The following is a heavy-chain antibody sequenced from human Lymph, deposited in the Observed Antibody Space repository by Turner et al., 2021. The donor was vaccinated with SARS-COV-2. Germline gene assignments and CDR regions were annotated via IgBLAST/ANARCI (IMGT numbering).Heavy chain of an antibody. CDR1: GFTFSGYG. V-gene: IGHV3-30*18. J-gene: IGHJ4*02. Sequence: QVQLVESGGGLVQPVRSLRLSCAASGFTFSGYGMYWVRQAPGKGLEWVAVISCDGSNKYYADSVKGRFTISRDNSKNTLYMQMNSLRAEDTAVYYCAKQGGGRYCSGGSCYRGYFDYWGQGTLVTVSS. CDR2: ISCDGSNK. CDR3: AKQGGGRYCSGGSCYRGYFDY. D-gene: IGHD2-15*01.